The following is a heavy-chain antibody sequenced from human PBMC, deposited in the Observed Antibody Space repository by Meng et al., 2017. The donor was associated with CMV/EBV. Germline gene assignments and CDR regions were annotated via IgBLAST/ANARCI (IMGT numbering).Heavy chain of an antibody. CDR3: VRVGDGRTYGKFEY. D-gene: IGHD3-10*01. Sequence: GESLKISCAASGFIFTNYWMHWVRQAPGKGLVRVSRISPDGSSTDYADAVKGRFTTSRDKAKSTVFLQMNSLRPDDTAVYYCVRVGDGRTYGKFEYWGQGALVTVSS. V-gene: IGHV3-74*01. CDR1: GFIFTNYW. CDR2: ISPDGSST. J-gene: IGHJ4*02.